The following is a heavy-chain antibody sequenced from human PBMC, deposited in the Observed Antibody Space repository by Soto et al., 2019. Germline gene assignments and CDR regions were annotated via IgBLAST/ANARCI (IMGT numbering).Heavy chain of an antibody. CDR2: VSASGSIT. CDR3: AKGDCSGGRCYRGFDY. D-gene: IGHD2-15*01. CDR1: GFTFSSYD. Sequence: PVGSLRLSCAASGFTFSSYDMSWVRQAPGKGLEWVSGVSASGSITSYADSAKGRFTISRDNAKNTMFLQMNSLRAEDTAVYFCAKGDCSGGRCYRGFDYWGQGTLVTVSS. J-gene: IGHJ4*02. V-gene: IGHV3-23*01.